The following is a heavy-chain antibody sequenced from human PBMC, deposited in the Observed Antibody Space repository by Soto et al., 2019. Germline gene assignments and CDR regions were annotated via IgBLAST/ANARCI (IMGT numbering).Heavy chain of an antibody. CDR3: AKGCTNIRCQRLDL. CDR1: GFIFTNYA. V-gene: IGHV3-23*01. D-gene: IGHD2-8*01. J-gene: IGHJ5*02. CDR2: ISGNGDST. Sequence: GGSLRLSCAASGFIFTNYAMNWGRQIPGKGLQWVSTISGNGDSTWYADSVKGRFTISRDNSKSTLYLQMNNLRAEDTAVYFCAKGCTNIRCQRLDLWGQGTLVTVSS.